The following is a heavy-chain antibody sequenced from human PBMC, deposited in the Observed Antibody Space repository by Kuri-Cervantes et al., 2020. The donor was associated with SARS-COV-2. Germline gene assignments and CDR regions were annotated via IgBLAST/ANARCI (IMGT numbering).Heavy chain of an antibody. Sequence: ASVKASCKASGYTFTSYGISWVRQAPGQGLEWMGWISAYNGNTNYAQKLQGRVTMTTDTSTSTAYMELSRLRSDDTAVYYCARACSSTSCYFSEFDYWGQGTLVTVSS. V-gene: IGHV1-18*01. CDR1: GYTFTSYG. J-gene: IGHJ4*02. CDR2: ISAYNGNT. CDR3: ARACSSTSCYFSEFDY. D-gene: IGHD2-2*01.